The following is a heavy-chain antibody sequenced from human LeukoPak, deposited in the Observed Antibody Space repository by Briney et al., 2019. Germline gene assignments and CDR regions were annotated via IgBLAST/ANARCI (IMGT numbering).Heavy chain of an antibody. CDR2: INPNSGGT. Sequence: ASVKVSCKVSGYTFTGYYMHWVRQAPGQGLEWMGLINPNSGGTNYAQKFQGRVTMTRDTSISTAYMELSSLRSDDTAVYYCARDLEGYHYGSGNYPQWGQGTLVTVSS. CDR1: GYTFTGYY. V-gene: IGHV1-2*02. CDR3: ARDLEGYHYGSGNYPQ. J-gene: IGHJ4*02. D-gene: IGHD3-10*01.